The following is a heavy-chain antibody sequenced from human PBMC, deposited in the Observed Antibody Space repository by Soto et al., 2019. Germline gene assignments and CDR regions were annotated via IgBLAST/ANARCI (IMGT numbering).Heavy chain of an antibody. CDR3: ARGGAARPDY. CDR1: GITFSNYC. CDR2: ISSNSATI. J-gene: IGHJ4*02. D-gene: IGHD6-6*01. V-gene: IGHV3-48*01. Sequence: GSLIVSWASSGITFSNYCRNWVRQAPGKRLAWVSYISSNSATIQYADSVKGRFTISRDNAKNALYLQMNSLRAEDTAVYYCARGGAARPDYCGQGTLVTVSS.